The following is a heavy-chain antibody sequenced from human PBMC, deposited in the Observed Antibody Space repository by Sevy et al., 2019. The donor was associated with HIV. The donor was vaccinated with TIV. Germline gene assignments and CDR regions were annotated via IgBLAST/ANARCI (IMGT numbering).Heavy chain of an antibody. D-gene: IGHD1-26*01. J-gene: IGHJ6*02. V-gene: IGHV3-30*18. CDR2: ISHDGINE. CDR1: GFSFSYYG. Sequence: GGSLRLSCTGSGFSFSYYGIHWVRQAPGKGLDWVALISHDGINEYYADYVKGRFTISRDNSKITLYLEMNRLRNEDTAIYFCANAYSGSYSHSYLYALDVWGQGTTVTVSS. CDR3: ANAYSGSYSHSYLYALDV.